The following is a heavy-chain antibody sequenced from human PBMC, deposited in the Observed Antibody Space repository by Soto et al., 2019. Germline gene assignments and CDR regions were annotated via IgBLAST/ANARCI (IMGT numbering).Heavy chain of an antibody. V-gene: IGHV1-18*01. Sequence: QVQLVQSGGEVKKPGAAVKVSCKASGYTISSYGISWVRQRPGQGLEWIGWISVYDGYTRFAEKFRDRVTMTTDTATSTAYMELRSLTSADTSVYFCARDFGLARLRRAAYWGQGTLVTVSS. CDR2: ISVYDGYT. CDR3: ARDFGLARLRRAAY. J-gene: IGHJ4*02. CDR1: GYTISSYG. D-gene: IGHD2-15*01.